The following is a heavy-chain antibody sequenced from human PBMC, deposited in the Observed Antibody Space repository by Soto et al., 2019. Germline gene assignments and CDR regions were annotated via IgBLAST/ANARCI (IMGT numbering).Heavy chain of an antibody. V-gene: IGHV4-34*01. J-gene: IGHJ1*01. CDR3: ARERGIPARRGGYFQH. Sequence: PSETLSLTCAVYGGSFSGYYWSWIRQPPGKGLEWIGEINHSGSTNYNPSLKSRVTISVDTSKNQFSLKLSSVTAADTAVYYCARERGIPARRGGYFQHWGQGTLVTVSS. CDR2: INHSGST. CDR1: GGSFSGYY. D-gene: IGHD6-6*01.